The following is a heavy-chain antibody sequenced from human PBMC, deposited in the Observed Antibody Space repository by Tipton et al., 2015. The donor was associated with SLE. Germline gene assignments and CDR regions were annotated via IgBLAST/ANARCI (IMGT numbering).Heavy chain of an antibody. V-gene: IGHV3-23*01. CDR3: AKDRYTTTSQGAFDV. CDR2: VGGSADST. J-gene: IGHJ3*01. CDR1: TFTFNNYA. Sequence: SLRLSCTASTFTFNNYAMNWVRQAPGKGLEWVSTVGGSADSTVYADSVKGRFTISRDNSKNTLYLQMNSLRADDTAVHYCAKDRYTTTSQGAFDVWGQGTMVTVSS. D-gene: IGHD2-2*02.